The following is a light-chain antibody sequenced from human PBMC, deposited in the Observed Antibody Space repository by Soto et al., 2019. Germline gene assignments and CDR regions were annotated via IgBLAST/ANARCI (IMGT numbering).Light chain of an antibody. CDR2: GAS. V-gene: IGKV3-20*01. CDR1: QSVCSSY. Sequence: EIVLTQSPGTLYLSPGERDTLSCRASQSVCSSYLAWYQQRPGQAPRLLIYGASSRVTGIPDRFSGSGSGIDFTLTISRLEPEDFAVYYCQQYGSSPPITFGQGTRLEIK. CDR3: QQYGSSPPIT. J-gene: IGKJ5*01.